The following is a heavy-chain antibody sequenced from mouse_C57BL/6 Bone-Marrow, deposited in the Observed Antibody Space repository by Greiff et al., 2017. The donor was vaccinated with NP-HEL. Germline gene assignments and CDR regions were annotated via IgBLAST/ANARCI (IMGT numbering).Heavy chain of an antibody. CDR3: ARRDSGPYYFDY. J-gene: IGHJ2*01. CDR1: GFNIKDYY. Sequence: VHVKQSGAELVKPGASVKLSCTASGFNIKDYYMHWVKQRTEQGLEWIGRIDPEDGETKYAPKFQGKATITADTSSNTAYLQLSSLTSEDTAVYYCARRDSGPYYFDYWGQGTTLTVSS. D-gene: IGHD3-3*01. CDR2: IDPEDGET. V-gene: IGHV14-2*01.